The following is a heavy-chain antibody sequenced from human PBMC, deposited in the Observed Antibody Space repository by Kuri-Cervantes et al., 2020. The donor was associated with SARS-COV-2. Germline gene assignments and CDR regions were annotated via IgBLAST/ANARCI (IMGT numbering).Heavy chain of an antibody. CDR1: GFTFDDYG. V-gene: IGHV3-20*04. J-gene: IGHJ3*02. CDR3: ASTSGSTVTPLLLAFDI. D-gene: IGHD2-2*01. CDR2: INWNGGST. Sequence: GGSLRPSCAASGFTFDDYGMSWVRHAPGKGLEWVSGINWNGGSTGYADSVKDRFTISRDNSKNTLYLQMNSLRAEDTAVYYCASTSGSTVTPLLLAFDIWGQGTMVTVSS.